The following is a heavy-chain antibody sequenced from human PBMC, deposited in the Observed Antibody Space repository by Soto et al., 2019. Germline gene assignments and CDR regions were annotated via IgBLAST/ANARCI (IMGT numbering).Heavy chain of an antibody. CDR2: IFNSGTT. CDR3: ALALGPTTGLDY. Sequence: QVQLQESGPGLVKPSQTLSLTCSVSGASTVSHYHWTWIRQPPGKGLLWMGYIFNSGTTFYNPSLTSRLSISMDTSGNHFSLELRSVTAADTAVYYCALALGPTTGLDYWGQGTLVTVSS. CDR1: GASTVSHYH. D-gene: IGHD1-26*01. J-gene: IGHJ4*02. V-gene: IGHV4-31*02.